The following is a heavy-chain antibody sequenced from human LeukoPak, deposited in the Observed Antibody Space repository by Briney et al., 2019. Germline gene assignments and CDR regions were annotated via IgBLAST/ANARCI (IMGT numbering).Heavy chain of an antibody. CDR1: GFTFRSYA. V-gene: IGHV3-7*03. CDR2: INQDGSEK. Sequence: GGSLRLSCVASGFTFRSYAMHWVRQAPGKGLEWVANINQDGSEKYYVGSVKGRFSISRDNAKNSVYLQMNSLRAEDTAVYYCARALSAWGQGTLVTVSS. J-gene: IGHJ4*02. CDR3: ARALSA. D-gene: IGHD3-3*01.